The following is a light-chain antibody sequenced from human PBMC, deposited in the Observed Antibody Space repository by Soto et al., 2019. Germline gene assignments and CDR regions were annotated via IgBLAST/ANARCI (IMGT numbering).Light chain of an antibody. V-gene: IGKV1-5*01. CDR1: QTSSSW. J-gene: IGKJ1*01. Sequence: DIQMTQAPSTLSASVGDRVTIKCRASQTSSSWLAWYQQKPGKAPKALIYEASSLKSWGPSTFSGSGSETEFTLTISSLHPDDFATYYCPEYSSYSLTFGQGTNVEIK. CDR2: EAS. CDR3: PEYSSYSLT.